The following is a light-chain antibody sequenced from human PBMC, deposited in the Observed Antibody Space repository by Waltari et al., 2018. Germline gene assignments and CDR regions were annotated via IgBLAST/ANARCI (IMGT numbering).Light chain of an antibody. Sequence: QSALTQPASVSGSPGQSIPISCTGTSSDVGGYNSVSWYQHHPGKAPKVLIYDVSQRPSGVSNRFSGAKSGNTASLTISGLQPEDEADYFCCSYAGNYIHVLFGGGTKLTVL. CDR3: CSYAGNYIHVL. J-gene: IGLJ2*01. CDR2: DVS. V-gene: IGLV2-23*02. CDR1: SSDVGGYNS.